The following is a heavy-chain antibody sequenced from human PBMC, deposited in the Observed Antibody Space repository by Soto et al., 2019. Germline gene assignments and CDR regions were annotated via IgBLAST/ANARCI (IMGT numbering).Heavy chain of an antibody. Sequence: ASVKVSCKVSGYTLTELSMHWVRQAPGKGLERMGGFDPEDGETIYAQKFQGRVTMTEDTSTDTAYMELSSLRSEDTAVYYCATDLVTIFGVVIRDHYGMDVWGQGTTVTVSS. CDR1: GYTLTELS. CDR3: ATDLVTIFGVVIRDHYGMDV. V-gene: IGHV1-24*01. J-gene: IGHJ6*02. CDR2: FDPEDGET. D-gene: IGHD3-3*01.